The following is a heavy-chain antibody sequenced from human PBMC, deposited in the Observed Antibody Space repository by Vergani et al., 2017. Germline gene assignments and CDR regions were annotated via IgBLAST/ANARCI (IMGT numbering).Heavy chain of an antibody. CDR2: IWYDGSNN. D-gene: IGHD2-21*02. CDR1: GFSFSSYG. Sequence: QVQLVESGGGVVQPGRSLRLSCAASGFSFSSYGMHWVRQVPGKGLEWVAIIWYDGSNNYYADSVKGRFTISRDISKNTLYLHMNTLRAEDTAIYYCAKELVVTFWGQGTLVTVAS. V-gene: IGHV3-33*06. CDR3: AKELVVTF. J-gene: IGHJ4*02.